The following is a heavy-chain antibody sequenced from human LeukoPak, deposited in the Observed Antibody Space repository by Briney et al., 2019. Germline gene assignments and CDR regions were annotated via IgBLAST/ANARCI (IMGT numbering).Heavy chain of an antibody. CDR3: ARGVATYDL. Sequence: SETPSLTCTVSGGSISSYYWSWIRQPPGKGLEWIGYIYYSGSTNYNPSLKSRVTISVDTSKNQFSLKLSSVTAADTAVYYCARGVATYDLWGRGTLVTVSS. J-gene: IGHJ2*01. CDR1: GGSISSYY. D-gene: IGHD5-12*01. CDR2: IYYSGST. V-gene: IGHV4-59*01.